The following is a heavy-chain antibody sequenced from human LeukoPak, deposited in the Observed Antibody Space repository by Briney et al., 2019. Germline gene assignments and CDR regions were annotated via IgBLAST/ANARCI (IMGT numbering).Heavy chain of an antibody. CDR1: GGSISSSNW. Sequence: SETLSLTCAVSGGSISSSNWWSWVRQPPGKGLEWIGDTSHTGITNHNPSLKSRVTISVDTSKKQFSLKLSSVTAADTAVYYCARTDCGGDCRGYYYSYYMDVWGKGTTVTISS. D-gene: IGHD2-21*02. J-gene: IGHJ6*03. V-gene: IGHV4-4*02. CDR3: ARTDCGGDCRGYYYSYYMDV. CDR2: TSHTGIT.